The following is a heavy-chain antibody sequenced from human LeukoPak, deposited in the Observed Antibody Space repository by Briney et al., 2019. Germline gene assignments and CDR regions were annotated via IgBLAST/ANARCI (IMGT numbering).Heavy chain of an antibody. D-gene: IGHD3-3*01. J-gene: IGHJ4*02. CDR2: ISYDGSNK. Sequence: GGSLRLSCAASGFTFSSYAMSWVRQAPGKGLEWVAVISYDGSNKYYADSVKGRFTISRDNSKNTLYLQMNNLRAEDTAVYYCARDRFDFWSGYYKAHYFDYWGQGTLVTVSS. CDR3: ARDRFDFWSGYYKAHYFDY. CDR1: GFTFSSYA. V-gene: IGHV3-30-3*01.